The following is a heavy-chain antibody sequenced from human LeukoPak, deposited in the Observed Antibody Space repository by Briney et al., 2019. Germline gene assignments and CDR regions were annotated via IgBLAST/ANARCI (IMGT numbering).Heavy chain of an antibody. CDR3: TRPPYGVQNLYDVLDI. Sequence: GESLKISCKGSGYSFTSYWIGWVRQMPGKGLEWMGVIYPGDSDTRYSPSFQGQVTISADKSINTAYLQWSSLKASDTATYYCTRPPYGVQNLYDVLDIWGQGTMVTVSS. CDR1: GYSFTSYW. D-gene: IGHD4-17*01. V-gene: IGHV5-51*01. J-gene: IGHJ3*02. CDR2: IYPGDSDT.